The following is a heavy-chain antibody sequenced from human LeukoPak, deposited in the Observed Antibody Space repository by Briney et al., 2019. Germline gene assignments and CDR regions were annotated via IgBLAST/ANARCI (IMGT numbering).Heavy chain of an antibody. D-gene: IGHD2-2*01. J-gene: IGHJ4*02. V-gene: IGHV4-34*01. CDR1: GGSFSGYY. CDR2: INHSGST. Sequence: SETLSLTCAVYGGSFSGYYWSWIRQPPGKGLEWIGEINHSGSTNYNPSLKSRVTISVDTSKTQFSLKLSSVTAADTAVYYCARGFGVVPAATLDYWGQGTLVTVSS. CDR3: ARGFGVVPAATLDY.